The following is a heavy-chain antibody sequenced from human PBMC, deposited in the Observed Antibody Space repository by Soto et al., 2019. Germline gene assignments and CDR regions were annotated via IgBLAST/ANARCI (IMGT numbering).Heavy chain of an antibody. CDR2: ITAYSGDT. J-gene: IGHJ4*02. D-gene: IGHD2-2*01. Sequence: QVQLVQSGVEVKKPGASVKVSCKTSVYTFTSYGISWVRQAPGQGLEWMGRITAYSGDTHYVQKFQGRVTMTTDTSTGTAYMELWSLRDADMAIYSCARYTWGAVPAAVDYWGQGTLVTVSS. V-gene: IGHV1-18*03. CDR3: ARYTWGAVPAAVDY. CDR1: VYTFTSYG.